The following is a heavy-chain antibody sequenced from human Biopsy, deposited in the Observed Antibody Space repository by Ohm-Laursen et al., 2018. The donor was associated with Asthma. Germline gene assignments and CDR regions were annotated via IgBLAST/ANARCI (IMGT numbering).Heavy chain of an antibody. CDR3: ARTYYDFLTGQVKDAFGV. CDR1: GYNFISFA. V-gene: IGHV1-3*04. CDR2: VNTGNGDT. D-gene: IGHD3-9*01. Sequence: ASVKVSCKASGYNFISFAIHWVRQAPGQRLEWMGWVNTGNGDTKYSQKFQGRVTITRDTSASTAYMELRSLRSEDTATYYCARTYYDFLTGQVKDAFGVWGQGTMVTVSS. J-gene: IGHJ3*01.